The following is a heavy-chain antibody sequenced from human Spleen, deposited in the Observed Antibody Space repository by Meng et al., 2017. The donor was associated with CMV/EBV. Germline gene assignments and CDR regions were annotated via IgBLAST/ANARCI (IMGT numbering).Heavy chain of an antibody. CDR3: VKARSDYGDYSHYFDY. CDR2: ISSDGSHR. V-gene: IGHV3-30*18. D-gene: IGHD4-17*01. J-gene: IGHJ4*02. Sequence: GESLKISCAASGFTFSNAWMSWVRQAPGKGLEWVAAISSDGSHRYYTDSVKGRFTISRDNSKSTLFLQMDSLRGEDTAMYYCVKARSDYGDYSHYFDYWGPGTLVTVSS. CDR1: GFTFSNAW.